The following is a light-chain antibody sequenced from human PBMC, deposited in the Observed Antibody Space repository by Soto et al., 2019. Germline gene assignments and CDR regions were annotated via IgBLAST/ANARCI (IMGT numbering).Light chain of an antibody. CDR2: AAS. J-gene: IGKJ4*01. Sequence: DIQMTQSPSSLSASVGDRVTITCRASQDISKYLAWLQQRPGKAPQSLIYAASSLQSGVPSKFSGSGSGTDFTLTISSLQPEDFATYYCQQYYNYPLTFGGGTKVEIK. V-gene: IGKV1-16*02. CDR1: QDISKY. CDR3: QQYYNYPLT.